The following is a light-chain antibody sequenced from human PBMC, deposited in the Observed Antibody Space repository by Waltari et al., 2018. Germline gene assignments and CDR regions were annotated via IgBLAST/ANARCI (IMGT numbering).Light chain of an antibody. CDR2: EVS. V-gene: IGLV2-14*01. CDR3: SSYTSSTTLLYV. CDR1: SSDVGSHNS. Sequence: QSALTQPASVSGSPGQSITISCTGTSSDVGSHNSVSWYQQHPGKAPQLMIYEVSNRPSGISNRFSGSKSGYTASLTISGLQAEDEAEYYCSSYTSSTTLLYVFGTGTKVTVL. J-gene: IGLJ1*01.